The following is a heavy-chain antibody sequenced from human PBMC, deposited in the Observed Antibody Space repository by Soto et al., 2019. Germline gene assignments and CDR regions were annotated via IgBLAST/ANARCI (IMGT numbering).Heavy chain of an antibody. J-gene: IGHJ3*02. V-gene: IGHV4-34*01. D-gene: IGHD1-1*01. CDR2: MSHSGGT. Sequence: QVQLQQWGAGLLKPSETLSLTCAVYGGFVTSGSYYWSWIRQPPGKGLEWIGEMSHSGGTHFNPSLNSLVTISVDTSKNQFTLKMSSVTAADTALYCCARVERGTATTVVDAFDIWGPGTMVTVSS. CDR3: ARVERGTATTVVDAFDI. CDR1: GGFVTSGSYY.